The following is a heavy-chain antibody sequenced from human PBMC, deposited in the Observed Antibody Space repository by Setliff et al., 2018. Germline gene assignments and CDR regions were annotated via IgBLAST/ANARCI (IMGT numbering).Heavy chain of an antibody. CDR1: GGSFSGYY. D-gene: IGHD2-15*01. J-gene: IGHJ4*02. CDR3: ARGPCSGGSCYYQDY. V-gene: IGHV4-34*01. Sequence: LSLTCAVYGGSFSGYYWSWLRQPPGKGPEWIGEIDQSGITNYNPSLKSRVTISIDTSRNQFSLRLSSVTATDTAVYYCARGPCSGGSCYYQDYWGRGTLVTVSS. CDR2: IDQSGIT.